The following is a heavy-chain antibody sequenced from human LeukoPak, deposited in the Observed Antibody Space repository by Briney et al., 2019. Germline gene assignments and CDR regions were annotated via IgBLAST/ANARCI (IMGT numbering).Heavy chain of an antibody. J-gene: IGHJ4*02. CDR2: INPSGGST. CDR1: GYTVTSYY. Sequence: ASVKVSCKASGYTVTSYYMHWVRQTPGQGLEWMGIINPSGGSTSYAQKFQGRVTMTRDTSTSTVYMELSSLRSEDTAVYYCATGSGWHYYFDYWGQGTLVTVSS. D-gene: IGHD6-19*01. V-gene: IGHV1-46*01. CDR3: ATGSGWHYYFDY.